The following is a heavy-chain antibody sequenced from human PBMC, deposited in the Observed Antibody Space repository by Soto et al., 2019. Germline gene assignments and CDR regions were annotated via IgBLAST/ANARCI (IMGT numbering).Heavy chain of an antibody. D-gene: IGHD3-10*01. J-gene: IGHJ4*02. Sequence: EVQLVESGGGLVKPGGSLRLSCGGSGFSFTNAWMSWVRQAPGKGLEWVARIKSKIDDETTDYAAPVKGRFSISRDDSKKTLSLQMNSLKTEDTAVYYCTVDMVRGLATPQSWGQGTLVIVSS. CDR3: TVDMVRGLATPQS. CDR2: IKSKIDDETT. V-gene: IGHV3-15*01. CDR1: GFSFTNAW.